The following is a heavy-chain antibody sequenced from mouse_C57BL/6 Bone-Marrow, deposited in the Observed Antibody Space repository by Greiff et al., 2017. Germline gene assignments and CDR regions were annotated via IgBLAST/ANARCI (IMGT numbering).Heavy chain of an antibody. V-gene: IGHV1-82*01. CDR2: IYPGDGDT. J-gene: IGHJ1*03. CDR1: GYAFSSSW. CDR3: ARGGTTVVARYFDV. Sequence: VKLVESGPELVKPGASVKISCKASGYAFSSSWMNWVKQRPGKGLEWIGRIYPGDGDTNYTGKFKGKATLTADKSSSTAYMQLSSLTSEDSAVYFCARGGTTVVARYFDVWGTGTTVTVAS. D-gene: IGHD1-1*01.